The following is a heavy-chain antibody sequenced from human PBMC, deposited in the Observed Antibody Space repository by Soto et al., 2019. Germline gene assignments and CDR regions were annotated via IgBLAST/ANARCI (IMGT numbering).Heavy chain of an antibody. D-gene: IGHD1-26*01. CDR1: GFTFRSDA. CDR3: AKTPNRLVGATYGYYFDY. Sequence: PGGSQRHSCAASGFTFRSDAMSWVRLAPGKGLEWVSAISGSGGSTYYADSVKGRFTISRGNSKNTLYLQMNSLRAEDTAVYYCAKTPNRLVGATYGYYFDYWGQGT. J-gene: IGHJ4*02. V-gene: IGHV3-23*01. CDR2: ISGSGGST.